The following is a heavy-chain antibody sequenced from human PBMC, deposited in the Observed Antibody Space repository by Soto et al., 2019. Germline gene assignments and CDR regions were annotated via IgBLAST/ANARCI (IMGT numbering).Heavy chain of an antibody. CDR1: GDSVSSNSAA. V-gene: IGHV6-1*01. CDR2: TYYRSKWYN. CDR3: ARDRSFEIPVVVAASNNWFDP. D-gene: IGHD2-15*01. J-gene: IGHJ5*02. Sequence: KQSQTLSLTCAISGDSVSSNSAAWNWIRQSPSRGLEWLGRTYYRSKWYNDYAVSVKSRITINPDTSKNQFSLQLNSVTPEDTAVYYCARDRSFEIPVVVAASNNWFDPWGQGTLVTVSS.